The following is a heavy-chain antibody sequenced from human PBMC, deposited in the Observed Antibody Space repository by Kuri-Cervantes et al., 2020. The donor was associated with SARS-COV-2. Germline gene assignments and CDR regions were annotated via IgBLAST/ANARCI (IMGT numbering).Heavy chain of an antibody. J-gene: IGHJ4*02. Sequence: GGSLRLSCAASGFTFSSYGMHWVRQAPGKGLEWVAVISYDGSNKYYADSVKGRFTISRDNSKNTLYLQMNSLRAEDTAVYYCARDRLYCSGGSCYLPDYWGQGTRVTCSS. CDR2: ISYDGSNK. CDR1: GFTFSSYG. CDR3: ARDRLYCSGGSCYLPDY. V-gene: IGHV3-30*03. D-gene: IGHD2-15*01.